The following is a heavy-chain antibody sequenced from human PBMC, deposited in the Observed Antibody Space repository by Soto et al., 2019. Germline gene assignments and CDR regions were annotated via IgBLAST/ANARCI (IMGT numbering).Heavy chain of an antibody. CDR1: GGSISSGGYY. Sequence: QVQLQESGPGLVKPSQTLSLTCTVSGGSISSGGYYWSWIRQHPGKGLEWIGYIFHSGTTDYNPSLTNRVTISLDTSKNQFSLKLSSVTAADTAVYYCARDTVVVTAITYWYFDLWGRGTLVTVSS. CDR3: ARDTVVVTAITYWYFDL. V-gene: IGHV4-31*03. CDR2: IFHSGTT. D-gene: IGHD2-21*02. J-gene: IGHJ2*01.